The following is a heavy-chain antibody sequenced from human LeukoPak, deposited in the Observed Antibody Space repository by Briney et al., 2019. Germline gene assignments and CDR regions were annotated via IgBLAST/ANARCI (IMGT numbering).Heavy chain of an antibody. CDR3: AKAPTVVVPAAEKTYYYYYYMDV. CDR1: GFTFSNYA. Sequence: PGGSLRLSCAASGFTFSNYAMSWVRQAPGKELEWVSAISGSGGSTYYADSVKGRFTISRDNSKNTLYLQMNSLRAEDTALYYCAKAPTVVVPAAEKTYYYYYYMDVGGKGTTVTVSS. CDR2: ISGSGGST. D-gene: IGHD2-2*01. J-gene: IGHJ6*03. V-gene: IGHV3-23*01.